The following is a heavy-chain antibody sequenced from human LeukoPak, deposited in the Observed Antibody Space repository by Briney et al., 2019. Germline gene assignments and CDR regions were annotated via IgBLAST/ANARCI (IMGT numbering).Heavy chain of an antibody. CDR3: ARDGGSDQYYFDN. Sequence: PSETLSLTCSVSGGSISTYYWNWIRQPPGKGLEWIGYIYYSGSTSYNPSLKSRVTISVDTSKNQFSLKLSSVTAADTAMYYCARDGGSDQYYFDNWGQGTLVTVSS. D-gene: IGHD6-19*01. CDR2: IYYSGST. CDR1: GGSISTYY. V-gene: IGHV4-59*12. J-gene: IGHJ4*02.